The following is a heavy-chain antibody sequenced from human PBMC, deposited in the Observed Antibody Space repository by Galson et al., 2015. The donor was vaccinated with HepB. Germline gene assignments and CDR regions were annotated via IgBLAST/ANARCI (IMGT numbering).Heavy chain of an antibody. CDR2: IKQDGSEK. CDR3: ARGSGAYCGGDCYSYYYYYYGLDV. V-gene: IGHV3-7*03. Sequence: SLRLSCAASGFTFSSYWMSWVRQAPGKGLEWVANIKQDGSEKYYVDSVKGRFTIPRDNAKNSLYLQMNSLRAEDTAVYYCARGSGAYCGGDCYSYYYYYYGLDVWGQGTTVTVSS. CDR1: GFTFSSYW. J-gene: IGHJ6*02. D-gene: IGHD2-21*02.